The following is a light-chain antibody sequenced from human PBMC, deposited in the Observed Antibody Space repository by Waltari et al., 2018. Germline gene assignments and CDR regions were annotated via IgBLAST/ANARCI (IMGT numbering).Light chain of an antibody. Sequence: QSALTQPASVSGSPGQSITISCTGTTSDLGGYNYFSWYQQHPGKAPKLMIYDVSRRPSGVSNRFSGSKSGNTASLTISGLQAEDEADYYCSSFTSSSTWVFGGGTKLTVL. J-gene: IGLJ3*02. V-gene: IGLV2-14*01. CDR3: SSFTSSSTWV. CDR1: TSDLGGYNY. CDR2: DVS.